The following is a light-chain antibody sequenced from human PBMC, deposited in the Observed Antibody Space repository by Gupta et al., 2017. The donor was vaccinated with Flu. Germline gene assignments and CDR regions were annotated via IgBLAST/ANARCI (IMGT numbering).Light chain of an antibody. V-gene: IGLV3-19*01. J-gene: IGLJ2*01. CDR3: NSRDSTDNHQAV. CDR2: AKN. Sequence: SSELTQDPAVSVALGQTDRITCQGDSLRNPYASWYQQKPGQAPVLVIYAKNIRPSGIPDRFSGSSSGNTASLTITGAQAEDEADYYCNSRDSTDNHQAVFGGGTKLTVL. CDR1: SLRNPY.